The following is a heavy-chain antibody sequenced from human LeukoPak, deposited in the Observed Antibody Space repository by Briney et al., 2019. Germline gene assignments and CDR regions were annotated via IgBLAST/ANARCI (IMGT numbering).Heavy chain of an antibody. J-gene: IGHJ4*02. D-gene: IGHD6-13*01. CDR2: INSDGSWT. V-gene: IGHV3-74*01. CDR1: GNYW. CDR3: ARSIPYGTTWYGRSDY. Sequence: GGSLRLSCAASGNYWMHWVRQAPGKGLVWVSHINSDGSWTSYADSVKGRFTISKDNAKNTVYLQMNSLRAEDTAVYYCARSIPYGTTWYGRSDYWGQGTLVTVSS.